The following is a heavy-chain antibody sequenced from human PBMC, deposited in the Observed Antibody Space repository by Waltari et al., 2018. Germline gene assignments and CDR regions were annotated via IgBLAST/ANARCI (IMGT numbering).Heavy chain of an antibody. V-gene: IGHV1-8*01. Sequence: QVQLVQSGAAVQKPGASVKVSCQASGYTFTSYDINWVRQVTGQGLEWMGWMNPNSGNTGYAQKFQGRVTMTRNTSISTAYMELSSLRSEDTAVYYCARAGYCTNGVCFDYWGQGTLVTVSS. CDR3: ARAGYCTNGVCFDY. D-gene: IGHD2-8*01. CDR2: MNPNSGNT. J-gene: IGHJ4*02. CDR1: GYTFTSYD.